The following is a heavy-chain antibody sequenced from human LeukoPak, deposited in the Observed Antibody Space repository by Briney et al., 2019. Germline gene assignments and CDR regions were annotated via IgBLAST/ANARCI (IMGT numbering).Heavy chain of an antibody. V-gene: IGHV3-48*03. CDR1: GFTFSSYE. J-gene: IGHJ4*02. CDR3: ARRSSRSFDY. Sequence: GGSLRLSCAASGFTFSSYEMNWVRQAPGKGLEWVPYISSSGSTIYYADSVKGRFTISRDNAKNSLYLQMNSLRAEDTAVYYCARRSSRSFDYWGQGTLVTVSS. CDR2: ISSSGSTI. D-gene: IGHD2-2*01.